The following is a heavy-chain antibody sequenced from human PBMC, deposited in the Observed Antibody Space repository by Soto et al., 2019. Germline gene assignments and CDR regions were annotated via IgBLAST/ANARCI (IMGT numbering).Heavy chain of an antibody. Sequence: SETLSLTCPVSGGSIANNNYFWGWVRQPPGKGLEWIGSAAYSGGTYKNPSLKSRVTVSVDTSKNQFSLKLTSVTAADTAVYYCAKVVVGATSHSDFDSWGQGTLVTVPQ. D-gene: IGHD2-15*01. CDR1: GGSIANNNYF. CDR2: AAYSGGT. CDR3: AKVVVGATSHSDFDS. V-gene: IGHV4-39*01. J-gene: IGHJ4*02.